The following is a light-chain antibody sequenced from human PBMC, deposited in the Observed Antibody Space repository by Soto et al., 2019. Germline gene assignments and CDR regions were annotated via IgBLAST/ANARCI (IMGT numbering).Light chain of an antibody. CDR2: DAS. Sequence: DIQMTQSPSALSASVGDRVTITCRASQTTSNWLAWYQQKPGQAPKVVIYDASSLESGVPSRFSGSGHGTEFTLTITSLQPEEFGTYYCQQDTADPYTLGQG. J-gene: IGKJ2*01. CDR3: QQDTADPYT. CDR1: QTTSNW. V-gene: IGKV1-5*01.